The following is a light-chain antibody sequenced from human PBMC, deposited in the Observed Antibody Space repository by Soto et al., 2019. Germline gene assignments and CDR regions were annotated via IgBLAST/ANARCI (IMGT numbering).Light chain of an antibody. CDR1: QSIANY. Sequence: GDRVAITCRASQSIANYLSWYQQIPGKAPKLLIFAASTLRSGVSSRFSGSGSGTDFTLTISSLQPEDFATYYCQQSYNTPRTFGQGTKVEIK. V-gene: IGKV1-39*01. J-gene: IGKJ1*01. CDR3: QQSYNTPRT. CDR2: AAS.